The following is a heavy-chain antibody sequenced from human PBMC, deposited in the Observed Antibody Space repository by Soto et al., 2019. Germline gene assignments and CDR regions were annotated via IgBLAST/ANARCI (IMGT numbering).Heavy chain of an antibody. CDR2: IIPIPGTA. J-gene: IGHJ6*02. CDR3: ARSQGSSTSLEIYYYYYYGMDV. D-gene: IGHD2-2*01. V-gene: IGHV1-69*01. Sequence: QVQLVQSGAEVKKPGSSVKVSCKASGGTFSSYAISWVRQAPGQGLEWMGGIIPIPGTANYAQKFQGRVTKTADESTSTAYMELSSLRSEDTAVYYCARSQGSSTSLEIYYYYYYGMDVWGQGTTVTVSS. CDR1: GGTFSSYA.